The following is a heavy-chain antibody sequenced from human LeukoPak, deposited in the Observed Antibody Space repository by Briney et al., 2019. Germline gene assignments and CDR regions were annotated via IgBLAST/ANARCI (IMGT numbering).Heavy chain of an antibody. CDR3: ARPRAYDSRDLDY. CDR1: GFTFSSYA. J-gene: IGHJ4*02. CDR2: ISYDGSNK. Sequence: GGSLRLSCAASGFTFSSYAMRWVRQAPGKGLEWVAVISYDGSNKYYADSVRGRFTISRDNAKNTLYLQMNSLRAEDTAVYYCARPRAYDSRDLDYWGQGTLVTVS. V-gene: IGHV3-30-3*01. D-gene: IGHD3-16*01.